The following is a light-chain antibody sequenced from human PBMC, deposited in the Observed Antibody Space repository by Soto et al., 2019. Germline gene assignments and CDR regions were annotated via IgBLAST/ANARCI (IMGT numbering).Light chain of an antibody. J-gene: IGLJ2*01. CDR2: DAT. CDR3: LLSFSVIGVHGV. Sequence: QAVVTQEPSLTVSPGGTVTLTCGTNTGAVTSGHYPYWYQQKPGQAPRTLISDATNRHSWTPARFSGSFLGGKAALTLSGAQPEDEADYYCLLSFSVIGVHGVFGGGTKVTVL. CDR1: TGAVTSGHY. V-gene: IGLV7-46*01.